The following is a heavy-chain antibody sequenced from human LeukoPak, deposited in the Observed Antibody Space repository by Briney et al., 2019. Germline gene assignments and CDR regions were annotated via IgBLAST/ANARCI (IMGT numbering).Heavy chain of an antibody. Sequence: GASVKVSCKASGGTFSSYSINWVRQAPGQGLEWMGGITPIFGTPKYAQKFQGRVTITADESTSTAYVGLSSLRSEDTAMYYCARDHRLQLENWFDPWGQGTLVTVSS. D-gene: IGHD1-1*01. J-gene: IGHJ5*02. CDR2: ITPIFGTP. CDR3: ARDHRLQLENWFDP. CDR1: GGTFSSYS. V-gene: IGHV1-69*13.